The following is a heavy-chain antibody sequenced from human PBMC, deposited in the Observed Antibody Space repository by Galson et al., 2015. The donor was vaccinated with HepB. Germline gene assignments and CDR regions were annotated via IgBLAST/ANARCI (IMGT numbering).Heavy chain of an antibody. CDR1: GYTFTSYA. V-gene: IGHV1-3*01. D-gene: IGHD3-3*01. Sequence: SVKVSCKASGYTFTSYAMHWVRQAPGQRLEWMGWINAGNGNTKYSQKFQGRVTITRDASASTAYMELSSLTSEDTAVYYCARDRYDFWSGYSYWGQGTLVTVSS. CDR3: ARDRYDFWSGYSY. J-gene: IGHJ4*02. CDR2: INAGNGNT.